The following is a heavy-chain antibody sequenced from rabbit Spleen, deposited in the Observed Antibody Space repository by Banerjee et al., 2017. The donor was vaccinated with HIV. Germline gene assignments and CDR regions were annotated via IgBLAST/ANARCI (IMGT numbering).Heavy chain of an antibody. Sequence: QSLEESGGDLVKPGASLTLTCTASGFSFSTNYYMCWVRQAPGKGLEWIGCISTGDHSTYYASWVNGRFTISRSTSLNTVTLQMTSLTAADTATYFCAREEYTGDGGYPFNLWGQGTLVTVS. CDR2: ISTGDHST. CDR3: AREEYTGDGGYPFNL. V-gene: IGHV1S40*01. CDR1: GFSFSTNYY. D-gene: IGHD1-1*01. J-gene: IGHJ4*01.